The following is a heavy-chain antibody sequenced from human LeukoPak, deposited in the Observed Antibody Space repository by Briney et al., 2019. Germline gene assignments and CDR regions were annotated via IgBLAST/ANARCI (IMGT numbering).Heavy chain of an antibody. D-gene: IGHD1-26*01. Sequence: PGGSLRLSCAASGFTFRDYYMGWIRQAPGKGLELVSYISLTGSTISYADSLKGRFTISRDNAKNSLYLQMNSLRAEDTAVYYCAKALVGATYNWFDPWGQGTLVTVSS. V-gene: IGHV3-11*01. CDR1: GFTFRDYY. CDR2: ISLTGSTI. CDR3: AKALVGATYNWFDP. J-gene: IGHJ5*02.